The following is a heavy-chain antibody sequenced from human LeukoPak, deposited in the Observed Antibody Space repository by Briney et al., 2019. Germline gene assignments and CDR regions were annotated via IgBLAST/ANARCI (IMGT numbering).Heavy chain of an antibody. CDR1: GGSISSSNW. CDR2: IYHSGST. CDR3: ARVPRCCSSTSCYEAAFDI. J-gene: IGHJ3*02. V-gene: IGHV4-4*02. D-gene: IGHD2-2*01. Sequence: PSETLSLTCAVSGGSISSSNWWSWVRQPPGKGLEWIGEIYHSGSTNYNPSLKSRVTISVDKSKNQFSLKLSSVTAADTAVYYCARVPRCCSSTSCYEAAFDIWGQGTMVTVSS.